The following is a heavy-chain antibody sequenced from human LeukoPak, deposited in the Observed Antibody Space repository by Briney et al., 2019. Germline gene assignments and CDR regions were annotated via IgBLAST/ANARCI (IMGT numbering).Heavy chain of an antibody. CDR1: GDSISGVNYY. V-gene: IGHV4-39*07. CDR2: IYYSGST. CDR3: ARGEYSSSSGGYFDY. Sequence: SETLSLTRTVSGDSISGVNYYWGWIRQPPGKGLEWIGTIYYSGSTYYNPSLKSRVTISVDTSKNQFSLKLSSVTAADTAVYYCARGEYSSSSGGYFDYWGQGTLVTVSS. D-gene: IGHD6-6*01. J-gene: IGHJ4*02.